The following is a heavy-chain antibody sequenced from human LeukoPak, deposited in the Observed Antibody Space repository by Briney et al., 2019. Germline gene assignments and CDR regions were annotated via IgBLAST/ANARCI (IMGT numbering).Heavy chain of an antibody. CDR1: GYTFTSYY. J-gene: IGHJ3*02. Sequence: ASVKVSCKASGYTFTSYYMHWVRQAPGQGLEWMGIINPSGGSPSYAQKFQGRVTMTRDTSTSTVYMELSSLRSEDTAVYYCARETITMIVRGGDAFDIWGQGTMVTVSS. V-gene: IGHV1-46*01. D-gene: IGHD3-22*01. CDR2: INPSGGSP. CDR3: ARETITMIVRGGDAFDI.